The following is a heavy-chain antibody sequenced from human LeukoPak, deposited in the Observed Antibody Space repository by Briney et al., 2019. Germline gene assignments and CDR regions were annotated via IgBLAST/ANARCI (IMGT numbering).Heavy chain of an antibody. Sequence: SETLSLTCTVSGGSISSYYWSWIRQPAGKGLEWIGRIYTSGSTNYNPSLESRVTMSVDTSKNQFSLKLSSVTAADTAVYYCARDRGEGTEAVVVPAAYWFDPWGQGTLVTVSS. CDR1: GGSISSYY. J-gene: IGHJ5*02. CDR2: IYTSGST. V-gene: IGHV4-4*07. D-gene: IGHD2-2*01. CDR3: ARDRGEGTEAVVVPAAYWFDP.